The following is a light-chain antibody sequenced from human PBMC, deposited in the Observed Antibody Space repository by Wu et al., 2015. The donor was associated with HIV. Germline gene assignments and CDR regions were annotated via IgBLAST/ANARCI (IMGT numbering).Light chain of an antibody. CDR1: QSVGGD. Sequence: ETVMAQSPATLSVSSGERATLSCRASQSVGGDVAWYQQTPGQAPRLLIFGASTRAAGIPARFSDSRSGTEFTLTISSIQSEDFAVYYCQQYNSWPLTFGGGTKVEIK. CDR2: GAS. V-gene: IGKV3-15*01. CDR3: QQYNSWPLT. J-gene: IGKJ4*01.